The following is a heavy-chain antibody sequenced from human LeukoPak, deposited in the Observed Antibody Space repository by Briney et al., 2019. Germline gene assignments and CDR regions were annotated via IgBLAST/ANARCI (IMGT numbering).Heavy chain of an antibody. CDR2: ISQSGGST. D-gene: IGHD1-26*01. CDR1: GFTFSSYA. CDR3: ARGGVGAHFDY. J-gene: IGHJ4*02. V-gene: IGHV3-23*01. Sequence: GGSLRLSCAASGFTFSSYAMSWVRQAPGKGLEWVSSISQSGGSTYYADSVKGRFTISRDNSKNTLYLQINSLRAEDTAVYYCARGGVGAHFDYWGQGTLVTVSS.